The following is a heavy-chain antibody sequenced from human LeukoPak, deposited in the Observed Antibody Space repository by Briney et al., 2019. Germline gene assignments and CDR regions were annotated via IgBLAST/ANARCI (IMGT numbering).Heavy chain of an antibody. V-gene: IGHV3-33*06. D-gene: IGHD6-13*01. Sequence: GGSLRLSCATSGFTFSSYGMHWVRQAPGKGLEWVAVIWYDGSNKYYADSVKGRFTISKDNSKNTVYLQMSSLRVDDTAVYYCAKAASSSWPSYYYGMDVWGQGTTITVSS. CDR1: GFTFSSYG. CDR2: IWYDGSNK. CDR3: AKAASSSWPSYYYGMDV. J-gene: IGHJ6*02.